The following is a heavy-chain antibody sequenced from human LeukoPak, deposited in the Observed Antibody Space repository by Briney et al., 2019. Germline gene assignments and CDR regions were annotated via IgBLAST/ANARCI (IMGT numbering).Heavy chain of an antibody. CDR3: TTDGLYGDYGYFQH. Sequence: GGSLRLSCAVSAFTFSNAWMSWVRQAPGKGMEWVGHTKSKADGGTTDYAAPVKGRFTISRDDSKNTLYLQMNSLKTEDTAVYYCTTDGLYGDYGYFQHWGQGTLVTVSS. D-gene: IGHD4-17*01. CDR2: TKSKADGGTT. V-gene: IGHV3-15*01. J-gene: IGHJ1*01. CDR1: AFTFSNAW.